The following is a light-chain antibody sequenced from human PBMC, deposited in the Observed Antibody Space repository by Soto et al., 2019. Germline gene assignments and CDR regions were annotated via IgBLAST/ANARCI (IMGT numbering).Light chain of an antibody. Sequence: QSALAQPASVSGSPGPSLTISCTGTTGDIGFYDYVSCYQQYPGKAPNLLIYGVTIRPSGISNRFSGSKSGSTASLTISGLRDEDEADYYCSSYSTSYFYFFGSGTKVTVL. CDR3: SSYSTSYFYF. CDR2: GVT. J-gene: IGLJ1*01. V-gene: IGLV2-14*01. CDR1: TGDIGFYDY.